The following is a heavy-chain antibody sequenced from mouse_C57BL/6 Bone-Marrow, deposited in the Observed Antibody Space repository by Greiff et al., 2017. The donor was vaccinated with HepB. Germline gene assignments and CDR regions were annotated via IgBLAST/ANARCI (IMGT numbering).Heavy chain of an antibody. J-gene: IGHJ3*01. CDR3: ARGALYYYGSSLAY. V-gene: IGHV5-4*01. D-gene: IGHD1-1*01. CDR1: GFTFSSYA. CDR2: ISDGGSYT. Sequence: EVQLVESGGGLVKPGGSLKLSCAASGFTFSSYAMSWVRQTPEKRLEWVATISDGGSYTYYPDNVKGRFTISRDKAKNNLYLQMSHLKSEDTAMYYCARGALYYYGSSLAYWGQGTLVTVSA.